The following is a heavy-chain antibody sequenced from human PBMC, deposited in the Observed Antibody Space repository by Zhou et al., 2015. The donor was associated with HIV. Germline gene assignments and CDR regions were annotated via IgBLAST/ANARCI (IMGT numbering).Heavy chain of an antibody. Sequence: QVYLVQSGAELRKPGSSVKVSCKASGGTFSTHGISWVRQAPGQGLEWMGGIIPILGTAKYPQKLQGRVTITADRSTSTAYMDLRSLRLEDTAVYYCVRDRGRATRPDWRYFDLWGRGTLVTVSS. V-gene: IGHV1-69*06. CDR2: IIPILGTA. J-gene: IGHJ2*01. D-gene: IGHD3-16*01. CDR1: GGTFSTHG. CDR3: VRDRGRATRPDWRYFDL.